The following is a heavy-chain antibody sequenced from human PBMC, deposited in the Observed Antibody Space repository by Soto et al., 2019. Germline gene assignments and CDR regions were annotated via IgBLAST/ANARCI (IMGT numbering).Heavy chain of an antibody. CDR2: IDPTDSYA. D-gene: IGHD3-22*01. J-gene: IGHJ4*02. CDR1: GYSFTSYV. CDR3: ARMNSRHGTNGQLDY. Sequence: XESLKLSWRLSGYSFTSYVISLVLQMPGKGLEWMGRIDPTDSYANYSPSFQGHVTFSVDRSINTAYLQWSSLKAPDTAVYYCARMNSRHGTNGQLDYWGQGTLVTVSS. V-gene: IGHV5-10-1*01.